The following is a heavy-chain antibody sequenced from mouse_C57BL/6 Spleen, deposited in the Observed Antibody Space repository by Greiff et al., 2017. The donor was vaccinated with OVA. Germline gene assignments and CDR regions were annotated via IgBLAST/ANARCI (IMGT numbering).Heavy chain of an antibody. CDR1: GFTFSNYW. CDR2: IRLKSDNYAT. V-gene: IGHV6-3*01. D-gene: IGHD1-1*01. J-gene: IGHJ2*01. Sequence: EVKLEESGGGLVQPGGSMKLSCVASGFTFSNYWMNWVRQSPEKGLEWVAQIRLKSDNYATHYAESVKGRFTISRDDSKSSVYLQMNNLRAEDTGIYYCTTGPFITTVVAPLDDWGQGTTLTVSS. CDR3: TTGPFITTVVAPLDD.